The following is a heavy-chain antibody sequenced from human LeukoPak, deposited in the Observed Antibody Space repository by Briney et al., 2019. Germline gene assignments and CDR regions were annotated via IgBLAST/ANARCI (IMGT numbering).Heavy chain of an antibody. J-gene: IGHJ4*02. V-gene: IGHV3-74*01. D-gene: IGHD2-2*01. CDR2: INSDGSST. Sequence: PGGSLRLSCAASGFTFSTYWMHWVRQAPGKGLMWVSRINSDGSSTDYADSVKGRFTISRDNAKNTLYLQMNSLRAEDTAVYYCARDARYCSSSSCCPGDYDDYWGQGTLVTVSS. CDR3: ARDARYCSSSSCCPGDYDDY. CDR1: GFTFSTYW.